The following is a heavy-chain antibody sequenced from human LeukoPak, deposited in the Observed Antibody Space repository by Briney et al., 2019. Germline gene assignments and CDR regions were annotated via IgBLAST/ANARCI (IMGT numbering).Heavy chain of an antibody. D-gene: IGHD6-13*01. V-gene: IGHV4-39*07. CDR3: ARGRSKQQLVSSLGRKYYYMDV. Sequence: SETLSLTCTVSGDSIRSSNYYWAWIRQAPGKGLEWIASTYYSGSTYYGPSLKSRVTISVDTSKNQFSLKLSSVTAADTAVYYCARGRSKQQLVSSLGRKYYYMDVWGKGTTVTVSS. J-gene: IGHJ6*03. CDR1: GDSIRSSNYY. CDR2: TYYSGST.